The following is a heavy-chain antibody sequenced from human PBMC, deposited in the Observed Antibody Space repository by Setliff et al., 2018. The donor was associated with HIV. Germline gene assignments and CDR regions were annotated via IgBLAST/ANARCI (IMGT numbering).Heavy chain of an antibody. Sequence: GGSLRLSCAASGFTCSSYAMSWVRQAPGKGLEWVSAISGSGGSTYYADSVKGRFTISRDNSKNTLYLQMNSLRAEDTAVYDCAKAVDIVATAYDYMDVWGKGTTVTVSS. V-gene: IGHV3-23*01. CDR1: GFTCSSYA. CDR2: ISGSGGST. D-gene: IGHD5-12*01. J-gene: IGHJ6*03. CDR3: AKAVDIVATAYDYMDV.